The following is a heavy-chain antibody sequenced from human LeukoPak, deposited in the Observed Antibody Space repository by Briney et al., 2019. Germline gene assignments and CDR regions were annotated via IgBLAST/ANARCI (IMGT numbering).Heavy chain of an antibody. CDR3: ARVRYCSTNRCYDREFDN. V-gene: IGHV4-59*01. D-gene: IGHD2-2*01. Sequence: SETLSLTCTVSGGSISGYYWSWIRQPPGKGLEWIGYIYYSGNTNYNPSLKSRVTISVDTSKNQFSLKLNSVTAADTAVYYCARVRYCSTNRCYDREFDNWGQGTLVTVSS. CDR2: IYYSGNT. CDR1: GGSISGYY. J-gene: IGHJ4*02.